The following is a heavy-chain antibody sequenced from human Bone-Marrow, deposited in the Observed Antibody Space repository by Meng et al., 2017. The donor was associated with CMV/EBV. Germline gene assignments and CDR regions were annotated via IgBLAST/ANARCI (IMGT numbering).Heavy chain of an antibody. CDR1: GFTFGDYA. Sequence: GESLKISCTASGFTFGDYAMSWVRLTPDKGLEWVAFIRYDGSNSYYADSVEGRFTISRDNSKITLYLQMSSLRPEDTAGYYCAKDRSGTYSYCMDVSGQGTTVTVSS. D-gene: IGHD2-15*01. CDR2: IRYDGSNS. J-gene: IGHJ6*02. V-gene: IGHV3-30*02. CDR3: AKDRSGTYSYCMDV.